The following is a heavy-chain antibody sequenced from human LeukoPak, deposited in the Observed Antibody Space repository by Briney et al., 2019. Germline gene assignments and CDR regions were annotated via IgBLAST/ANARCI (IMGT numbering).Heavy chain of an antibody. Sequence: SSXXVSCKASGGTFSSYAISWVRQAPGQGLEWMGGIIPIFGTANYAQKFQGRVTITADESTSTAYMELSSLRSEDTAVYYCARDPEPPSYCSSTSCAGAWPTHHYWGQGTLVTVSS. CDR1: GGTFSSYA. D-gene: IGHD2-2*01. J-gene: IGHJ4*02. CDR2: IIPIFGTA. V-gene: IGHV1-69*01. CDR3: ARDPEPPSYCSSTSCAGAWPTHHY.